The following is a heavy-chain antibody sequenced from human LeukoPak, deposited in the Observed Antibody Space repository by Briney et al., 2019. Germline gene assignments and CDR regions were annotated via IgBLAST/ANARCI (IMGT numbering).Heavy chain of an antibody. J-gene: IGHJ5*02. Sequence: PSETQSLTCAVYGGSFSGYYWSWIRQPPGKGLEWIGEINHSGSTNYNPSLKSRVTISVDTSKNQFSLKLSSVTAADTAVYYCARHRKRTGVRGVICWFDPWGQGTLVTVSS. D-gene: IGHD3-10*01. CDR1: GGSFSGYY. V-gene: IGHV4-34*01. CDR2: INHSGST. CDR3: ARHRKRTGVRGVICWFDP.